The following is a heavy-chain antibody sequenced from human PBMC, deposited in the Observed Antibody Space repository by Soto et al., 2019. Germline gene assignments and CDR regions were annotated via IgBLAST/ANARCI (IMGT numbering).Heavy chain of an antibody. CDR2: VYWDDDK. D-gene: IGHD2-15*01. J-gene: IGHJ4*02. CDR1: GVSLGTSGMG. V-gene: IGHV2-5*02. CDR3: AHMIVGAFFDH. Sequence: SGPTLVNPTQTLTLTCTFSGVSLGTSGMGVGWIRQPPGKALEWLALVYWDDDKRYSPSLKSRLTITKDTSKNQVVLTMTYLVPVDTATYNCAHMIVGAFFDHWVQGTLVTVSS.